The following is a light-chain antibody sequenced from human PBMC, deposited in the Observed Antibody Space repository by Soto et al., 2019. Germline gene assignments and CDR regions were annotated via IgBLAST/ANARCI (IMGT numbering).Light chain of an antibody. Sequence: DIVMTKSPLSLPVTPGEPASISCSSNQSLLHNNGYNYLDWYMQKPGQSPQLLMYLGSNRAPGVPDRFSGSGSGTDFTLKISRVEAEDVAVYYCMQALHSLTFGQGTRMEIK. J-gene: IGKJ5*01. V-gene: IGKV2-28*01. CDR3: MQALHSLT. CDR2: LGS. CDR1: QSLLHNNGYNY.